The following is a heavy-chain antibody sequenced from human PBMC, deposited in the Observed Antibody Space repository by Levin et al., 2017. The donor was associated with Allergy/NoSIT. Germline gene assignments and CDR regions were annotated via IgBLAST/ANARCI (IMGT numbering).Heavy chain of an antibody. D-gene: IGHD2-15*01. J-gene: IGHJ4*02. V-gene: IGHV5-10-1*01. Sequence: WGSLRLSCKGSGYSFTRYWISWVRQMPGKGLEWMGRIDPSDSYTNYGPSFQGHVTISADKSISTAYLQWSSLKASDIAMYYCARGDGGSSYDYWGQGTLVTVSS. CDR3: ARGDGGSSYDY. CDR1: GYSFTRYW. CDR2: IDPSDSYT.